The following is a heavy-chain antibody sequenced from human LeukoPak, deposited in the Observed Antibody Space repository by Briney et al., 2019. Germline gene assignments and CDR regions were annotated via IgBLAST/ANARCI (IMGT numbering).Heavy chain of an antibody. Sequence: SVKVSCKASGGTFSSYAISWVRQAPGQGLEWMGGIIPIFGTANYAQKFQGRVTITADESTSTAYMELSSLRSEDTAVYYCARVRDTAMADTEYYYYGMDVWGQGTTVTVSS. V-gene: IGHV1-69*13. D-gene: IGHD5-18*01. J-gene: IGHJ6*02. CDR2: IIPIFGTA. CDR1: GGTFSSYA. CDR3: ARVRDTAMADTEYYYYGMDV.